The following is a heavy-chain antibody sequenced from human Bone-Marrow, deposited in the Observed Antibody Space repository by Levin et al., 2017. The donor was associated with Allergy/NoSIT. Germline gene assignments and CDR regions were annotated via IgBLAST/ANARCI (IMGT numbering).Heavy chain of an antibody. CDR1: GFRFAIYW. CDR3: ARVPTRYCSGSSCFSFDL. CDR2: IKSGGSDV. Sequence: TAGGSLRLSCQGSGFRFAIYWIAWVRQMPGKGLEWMGLIKSGGSDVRYNPSFQGQVTVSADKSNDTAFLQWSSLKGSDTAMYFCARVPTRYCSGSSCFSFDLWGQGTMVTVSS. J-gene: IGHJ3*01. V-gene: IGHV5-51*01. D-gene: IGHD2-15*01.